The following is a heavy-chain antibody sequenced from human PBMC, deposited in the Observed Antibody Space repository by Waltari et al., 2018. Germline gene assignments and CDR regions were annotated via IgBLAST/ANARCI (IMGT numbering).Heavy chain of an antibody. V-gene: IGHV4-61*02. CDR3: ARGRVGITFGGVPDAFDI. CDR1: GGSISSGSYY. CDR2: IYTSGST. J-gene: IGHJ3*02. Sequence: QVQLQESGPGLVKPSQTLSLTCTVSGGSISSGSYYWSWIRQPAGKGLEWIGRIYTSGSTNYNPSLKSRVTISVDTSKNQFSLKLSSVTAADTAVYYCARGRVGITFGGVPDAFDIWAKGQWSPSLQ. D-gene: IGHD3-16*01.